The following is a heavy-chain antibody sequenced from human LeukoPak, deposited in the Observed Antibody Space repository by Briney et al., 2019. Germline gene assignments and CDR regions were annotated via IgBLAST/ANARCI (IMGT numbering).Heavy chain of an antibody. CDR1: GGSISSSNW. D-gene: IGHD1-26*01. Sequence: SETLSLTCAVSGGSISSSNWWSWVRQPPGKGLEWIGEIYHSGSTNYNPSLKSRVTISVDKSKNQFSLKLSSVTAADTAVYYCAGRIVGATRYDYWGQGTLVTVSS. CDR2: IYHSGST. J-gene: IGHJ4*02. V-gene: IGHV4-4*02. CDR3: AGRIVGATRYDY.